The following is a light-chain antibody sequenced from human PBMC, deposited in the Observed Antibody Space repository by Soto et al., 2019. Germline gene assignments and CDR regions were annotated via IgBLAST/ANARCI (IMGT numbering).Light chain of an antibody. CDR2: DAF. V-gene: IGKV3-11*01. J-gene: IGKJ2*01. Sequence: NFLTQSPATLSLSPGERATLSCRASQSVGIYLAWYQQKPGQAPRLLIYDAFQRATGIPARFSGSGSGTDLTLTISRRQPEDFAVYYCQQRSNWSPPSPFGPGTKVEMK. CDR3: QQRSNWSPPSP. CDR1: QSVGIY.